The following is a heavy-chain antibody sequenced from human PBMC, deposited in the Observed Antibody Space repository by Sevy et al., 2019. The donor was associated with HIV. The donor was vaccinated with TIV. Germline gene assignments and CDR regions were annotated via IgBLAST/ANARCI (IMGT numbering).Heavy chain of an antibody. CDR2: ISSSSSYI. Sequence: GGSLRLSCAASGFTFSSYNMNWVRQAPGKGLEWVSSISSSSSYIYYADSVKGRFTISRDNAKNSLYLQMNSLRAEDMAVYYCAREGDYYDSSGYPRGGDAFDIWGQGTMVTVSS. D-gene: IGHD3-22*01. CDR1: GFTFSSYN. CDR3: AREGDYYDSSGYPRGGDAFDI. J-gene: IGHJ3*02. V-gene: IGHV3-21*01.